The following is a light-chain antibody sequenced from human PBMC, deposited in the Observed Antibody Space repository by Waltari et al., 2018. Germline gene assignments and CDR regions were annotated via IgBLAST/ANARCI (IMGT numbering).Light chain of an antibody. J-gene: IGLJ3*02. CDR3: QTGGHGTWV. Sequence: QLVLTQSPSASASLGASVKLTCTLSSGHSSNVIAWLQQQPEKGHRYLMRVNSDGSHSRGDEIPDRFSCSSSGAERYLTISSLLSEDEADYYCQTGGHGTWVFGGGTKQTVL. CDR1: SGHSSNV. CDR2: VNSDGSH. V-gene: IGLV4-69*01.